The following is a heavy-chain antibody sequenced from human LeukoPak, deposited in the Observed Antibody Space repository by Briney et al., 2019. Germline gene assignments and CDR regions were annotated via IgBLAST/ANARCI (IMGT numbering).Heavy chain of an antibody. CDR1: GGTFSSFA. Sequence: GASVKVSCEASGGTFSSFAISWVRQAPGQGIEWMGRITPILGIAHDAQKFQTRVTIRADKSTSTAYMELSSLRCEGTAVYYCASSKPAAISLYYYYYYMDVWGKGTAVTVSS. CDR2: ITPILGIA. D-gene: IGHD2-2*02. J-gene: IGHJ6*03. V-gene: IGHV1-69*04. CDR3: ASSKPAAISLYYYYYYMDV.